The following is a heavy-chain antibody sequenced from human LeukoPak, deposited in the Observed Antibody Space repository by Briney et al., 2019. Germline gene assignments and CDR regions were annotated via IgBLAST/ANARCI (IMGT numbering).Heavy chain of an antibody. CDR2: SDSTGDT. CDR3: ARGKTGDDYVVFDY. CDR1: GFTFSSHD. V-gene: IGHV3-13*01. D-gene: IGHD3-10*02. J-gene: IGHJ4*02. Sequence: GGSLRLSCAASGFTFSSHDMYWVRQTGKRLEWVAASDSTGDTYYLDSVKGRFTISRETVKNSLSLQMNSLRVGDTGVYYCARGKTGDDYVVFDYCGQGVLVTVSS.